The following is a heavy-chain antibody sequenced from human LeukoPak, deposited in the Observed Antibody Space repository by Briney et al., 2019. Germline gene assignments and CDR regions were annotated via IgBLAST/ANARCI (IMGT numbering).Heavy chain of an antibody. Sequence: KPSETLSLTCTVSGGSVSSGSYYWSWIRQSPGRGLEWIGYIDNSGSTNYNPSLTSRVTISVDTSKNQFSVKLTSVSAADTAVYYCARDSGRVGAPAMWGQGALVTVSS. D-gene: IGHD1-26*01. CDR3: ARDSGRVGAPAM. CDR1: GGSVSSGSYY. J-gene: IGHJ4*02. CDR2: IDNSGST. V-gene: IGHV4-61*01.